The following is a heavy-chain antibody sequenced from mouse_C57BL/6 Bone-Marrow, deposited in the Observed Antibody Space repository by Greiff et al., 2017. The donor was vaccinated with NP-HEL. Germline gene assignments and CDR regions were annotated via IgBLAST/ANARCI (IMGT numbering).Heavy chain of an antibody. CDR3: ARAEATAVANGYYFDY. D-gene: IGHD1-1*01. CDR2: IDHSDSYT. CDR1: GYTFTSYW. V-gene: IGHV1-50*01. J-gene: IGHJ2*01. Sequence: QVQLQQPGAELVKPGASVKLSCKASGYTFTSYWMQWVKQRPGQGLEWIGEIDHSDSYTNYNQKFKGKATLTVDTSSSTAYMQLSSLTSEDSAVYYCARAEATAVANGYYFDYWGQGTTLTVSS.